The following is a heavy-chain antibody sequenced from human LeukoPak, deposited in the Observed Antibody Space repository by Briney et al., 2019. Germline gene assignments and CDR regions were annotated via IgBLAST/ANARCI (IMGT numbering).Heavy chain of an antibody. CDR2: LDDSGYYT. J-gene: IGHJ4*02. D-gene: IGHD6-13*01. Sequence: PGGSLRLSCAASGFTFGNYAMTWVRQAPGKGLEWVSTLDDSGYYTYYPDSVKGRFTISRDNSKNTLYLQMNSLRVEDTAVYYCAKVPLPGTEYSSSWLDSWGQGTLVTVSS. V-gene: IGHV3-23*01. CDR3: AKVPLPGTEYSSSWLDS. CDR1: GFTFGNYA.